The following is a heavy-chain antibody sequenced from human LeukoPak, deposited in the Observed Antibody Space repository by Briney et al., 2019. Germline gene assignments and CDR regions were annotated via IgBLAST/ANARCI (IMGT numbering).Heavy chain of an antibody. Sequence: SETLSLTCTVSGGSISSYYWSWIRQPPGKGLEWIGRIYTSGSTNYNPSLKSRVTMSVDTSKNQFSLKLSSVTAADTAVYYCAREEYYYGSGSPSDYYYGMDVWGQGTTVTVSS. J-gene: IGHJ6*02. CDR3: AREEYYYGSGSPSDYYYGMDV. CDR1: GGSISSYY. D-gene: IGHD3-10*01. CDR2: IYTSGST. V-gene: IGHV4-4*07.